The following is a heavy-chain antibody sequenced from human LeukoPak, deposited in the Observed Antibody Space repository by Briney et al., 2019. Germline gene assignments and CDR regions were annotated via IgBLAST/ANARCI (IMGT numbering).Heavy chain of an antibody. CDR2: IWYDGSQT. CDR1: GFSFSSYG. J-gene: IGHJ4*02. CDR3: AKTTYYDFWSGYPFDY. V-gene: IGHV3-33*06. D-gene: IGHD3-3*01. Sequence: GGSLRLSCAAAGFSFSSYGMHWVRQAPDKGLEWVATIWYDGSQTYSADSVKGRFTISRDNSKNTLYLQMNSLRAEDTAVYYCAKTTYYDFWSGYPFDYWGQGTLVTVSS.